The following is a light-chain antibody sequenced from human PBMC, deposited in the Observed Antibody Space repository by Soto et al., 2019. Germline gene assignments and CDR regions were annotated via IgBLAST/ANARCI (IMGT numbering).Light chain of an antibody. J-gene: IGKJ5*01. CDR1: QSVSSN. Sequence: EIVMTQSPATLSVSPGERATLSCRASQSVSSNLAWYQQKPGQAPRLLIYGASTRATGIPARFSGSGSGTDFTLTISRLEPEDFAVYYCQQYNNWPPSITFGQGTRLEIK. V-gene: IGKV3-15*01. CDR3: QQYNNWPPSIT. CDR2: GAS.